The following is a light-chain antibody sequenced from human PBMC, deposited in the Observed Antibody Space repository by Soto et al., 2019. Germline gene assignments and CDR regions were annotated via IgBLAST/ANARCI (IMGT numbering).Light chain of an antibody. CDR3: QSYDSSLSGSV. CDR1: SSNIGAGYD. V-gene: IGLV1-40*01. CDR2: GNS. J-gene: IGLJ3*02. Sequence: QAVVTQPPSVSGALGQRVTISCTGSSSNIGAGYDVHWYQQLPGTAPKLLIYGNSNRPSGVPDRFSGSKSGTSASLAITGLQAEDEAGYYCQSYDSSLSGSVFGGGTKLTVL.